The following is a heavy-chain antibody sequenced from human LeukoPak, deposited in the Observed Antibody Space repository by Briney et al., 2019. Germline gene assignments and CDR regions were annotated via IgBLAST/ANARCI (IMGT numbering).Heavy chain of an antibody. J-gene: IGHJ4*02. CDR3: ARGCGADSWCFDY. Sequence: PGGSLRLSCAASGFTFSSYGMHWVRQAPGKGLEWVAVISYDGSNKYYADSVRGRFTISRDNSRNTLYLQMDSLKTEDTGVYYCARGCGADSWCFDYWGQGTLVTVSS. D-gene: IGHD2-21*01. CDR2: ISYDGSNK. CDR1: GFTFSSYG. V-gene: IGHV3-30*19.